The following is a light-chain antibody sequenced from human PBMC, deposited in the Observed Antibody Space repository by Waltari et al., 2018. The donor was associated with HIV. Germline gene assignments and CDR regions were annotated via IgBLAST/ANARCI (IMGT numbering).Light chain of an antibody. V-gene: IGKV3-15*01. CDR1: QSVKSN. J-gene: IGKJ1*01. Sequence: EIVMTQSPATLSVSPGERATLSCRASQSVKSNLAWYQQKAGQAPRLLIYGASTRATGIPARFSGSGSGTEFTLTISSLQFEDFAVYYCQHYNNWPPWTFGQGTKVEIK. CDR2: GAS. CDR3: QHYNNWPPWT.